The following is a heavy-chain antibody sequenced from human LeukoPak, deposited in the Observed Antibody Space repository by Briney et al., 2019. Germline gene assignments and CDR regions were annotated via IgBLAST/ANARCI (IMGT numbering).Heavy chain of an antibody. CDR1: GFTVSRNY. V-gene: IGHV3-66*01. D-gene: IGHD5-18*01. CDR3: ASGKYRYGDNWFDP. Sequence: GGSLRLSCAASGFTVSRNYMSWVRQAPGKGLEWVSVIYSGGSTYYADSVKGRFTISRDNSKNTLYLQMNSLRAEDTAVYFCASGKYRYGDNWFDPWGQGTLVTVSS. CDR2: IYSGGST. J-gene: IGHJ5*02.